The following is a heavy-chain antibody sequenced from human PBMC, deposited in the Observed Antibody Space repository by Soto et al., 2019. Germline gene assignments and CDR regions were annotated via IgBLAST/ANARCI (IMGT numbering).Heavy chain of an antibody. CDR2: ISYDGSNK. J-gene: IGHJ6*02. V-gene: IGHV3-30-3*01. Sequence: QVQLVESGGGVVQPGRSLRLSCAASGFTFSSYAMHWVRQAPGKGLEWVAVISYDGSNKYYADSVKGRFTISRDNSKNTLYLQMNSLRAEDTAVYYCARDSWQGCSGGSCPYGMDVWGQGTTVTVSS. CDR3: ARDSWQGCSGGSCPYGMDV. D-gene: IGHD2-15*01. CDR1: GFTFSSYA.